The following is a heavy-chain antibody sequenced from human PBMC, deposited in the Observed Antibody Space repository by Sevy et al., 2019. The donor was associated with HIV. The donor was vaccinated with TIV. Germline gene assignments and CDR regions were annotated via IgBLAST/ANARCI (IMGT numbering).Heavy chain of an antibody. J-gene: IGHJ4*02. Sequence: ASVKVSCKGSGYTFTSYGISWVRQAPGQGLEWMGWISAYNGNINYAQRLQSRVTMTTDTSTSTAYMELRSLRSDDTAVYYCARGSGYRSSWYNDYFDYWGQGTLVTVSS. D-gene: IGHD6-13*01. CDR3: ARGSGYRSSWYNDYFDY. V-gene: IGHV1-18*04. CDR2: ISAYNGNI. CDR1: GYTFTSYG.